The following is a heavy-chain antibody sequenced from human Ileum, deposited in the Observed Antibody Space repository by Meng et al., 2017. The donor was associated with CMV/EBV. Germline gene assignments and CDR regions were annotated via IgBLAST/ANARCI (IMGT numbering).Heavy chain of an antibody. CDR2: IYSSGST. Sequence: QAHLHASGPVLVKPSEPLPLPCTVSGDSTSGFFWSWIRQPAGKGLEWIGRIYSSGSTFYNPSLESRVTMSIDTSKNQFSLRLASVTAADTAVYFCAKEQSIGIAVTGIFDFWGQGALVTVSS. D-gene: IGHD6-19*01. V-gene: IGHV4-4*07. J-gene: IGHJ4*02. CDR1: GDSTSGFF. CDR3: AKEQSIGIAVTGIFDF.